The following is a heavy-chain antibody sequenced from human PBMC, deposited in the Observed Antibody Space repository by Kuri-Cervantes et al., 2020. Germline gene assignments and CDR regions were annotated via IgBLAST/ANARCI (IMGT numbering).Heavy chain of an antibody. CDR2: VFYRGNT. CDR1: GGSISSGDYY. CDR3: ARPSQWLVGHFDY. J-gene: IGHJ4*02. V-gene: IGHV4-30-4*01. Sequence: SETLSLTCTVSGGSISSGDYYWSRLRQSPGKGLEWIGYVFYRGNTYYNPSLKSRVTISVDTSKNQFSLNLNSVTGADTAVYYCARPSQWLVGHFDYWGQGTLVTVSS. D-gene: IGHD6-19*01.